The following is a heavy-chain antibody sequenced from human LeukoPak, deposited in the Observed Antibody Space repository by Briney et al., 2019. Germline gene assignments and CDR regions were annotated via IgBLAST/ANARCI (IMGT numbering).Heavy chain of an antibody. CDR1: GFTFSTYS. V-gene: IGHV3-21*01. CDR3: ARDIGEWFGERWAFDDY. Sequence: GGSLRLSCAASGFTFSTYSMNWVRQAPGKGLEWVSSISSSGSYIYYADSVKGRFTISRDNAKNSLYLQMNSLSAEDTAVYYCARDIGEWFGERWAFDDYWGQGTLVTVSS. CDR2: ISSSGSYI. J-gene: IGHJ4*02. D-gene: IGHD3-10*01.